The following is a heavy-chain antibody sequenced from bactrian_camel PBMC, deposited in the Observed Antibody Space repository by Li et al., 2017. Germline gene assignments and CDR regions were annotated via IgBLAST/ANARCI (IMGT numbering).Heavy chain of an antibody. CDR2: INYGGKTI. D-gene: IGHD5*01. J-gene: IGHJ4*01. CDR3: AADPSRELWVGYPPYKY. Sequence: VQLVESGGGLVQPGESLRLSCAASGFTFDTYGMCWVRQRPGKGLEWLGDINYGGKTIHYADSVKGRFTISRDNAKNSVYLQMNSLKPEDTAVYYCAADPSRELWVGYPPYKYWGQGTQVTVS. CDR1: GFTFDTYG. V-gene: IGHV3S40*01.